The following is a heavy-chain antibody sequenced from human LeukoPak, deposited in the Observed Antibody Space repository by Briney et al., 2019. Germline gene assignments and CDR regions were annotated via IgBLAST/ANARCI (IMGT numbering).Heavy chain of an antibody. D-gene: IGHD3-10*01. Sequence: GASVKVSCKASGGTFSSYAISWVRQAPGQGLEWMGGIIPIFGTANYAQKFQGRVTITTDESTSTAYMELSSLRSEDTAVYYCASRGSGSYPPRPFDYWGQGTLVTVSS. CDR1: GGTFSSYA. CDR3: ASRGSGSYPPRPFDY. CDR2: IIPIFGTA. V-gene: IGHV1-69*05. J-gene: IGHJ4*02.